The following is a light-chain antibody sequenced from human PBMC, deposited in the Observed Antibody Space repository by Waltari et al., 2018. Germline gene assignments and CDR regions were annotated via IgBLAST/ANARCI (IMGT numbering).Light chain of an antibody. CDR1: QSISTW. V-gene: IGKV1-5*03. CDR3: QQYNTYVT. CDR2: KAS. J-gene: IGKJ3*01. Sequence: DIQMTQSPSTLSASVGDRVTITFRASQSISTWLAWYQQKPGKAPNLLIYKASSLESGVPSRFSGSGSGTEFTLTISSLQPDDFATFYCQQYNTYVTFGPGTKVDSK.